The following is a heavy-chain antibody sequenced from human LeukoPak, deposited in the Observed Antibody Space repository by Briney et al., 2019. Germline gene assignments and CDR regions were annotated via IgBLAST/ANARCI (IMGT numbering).Heavy chain of an antibody. V-gene: IGHV3-64*01. Sequence: PGGSLRLSCAASGFTFSSYAMHWVRQAPGKGLEYVSAISSNGGSTYYANSVKGRFTISRDNAKNTLYLQMTSLRAEDTAVYYCVRDDGGAGQNFDYWGQGTLVTVSS. D-gene: IGHD3-16*01. CDR3: VRDDGGAGQNFDY. CDR2: ISSNGGST. CDR1: GFTFSSYA. J-gene: IGHJ4*02.